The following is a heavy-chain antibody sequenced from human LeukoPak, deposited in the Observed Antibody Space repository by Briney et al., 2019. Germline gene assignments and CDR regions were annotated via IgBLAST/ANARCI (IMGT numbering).Heavy chain of an antibody. Sequence: ASVKVSCKASGYTLTDYYMHWVRQAPGQGLEWMGWINPNSGGTNYAQKFRGRVTMTRDTSISTAYMELSRLRSDDTAVYYCARVPVLTGYYNPHDAFDIWGQGTMVTVSS. CDR3: ARVPVLTGYYNPHDAFDI. V-gene: IGHV1-2*02. D-gene: IGHD3-9*01. J-gene: IGHJ3*02. CDR1: GYTLTDYY. CDR2: INPNSGGT.